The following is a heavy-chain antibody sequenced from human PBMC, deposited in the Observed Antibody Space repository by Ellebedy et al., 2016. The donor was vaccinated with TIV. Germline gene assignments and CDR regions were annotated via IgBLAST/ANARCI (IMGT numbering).Heavy chain of an antibody. Sequence: GESLKISCKVSGYDFTDYWLGWVRQMPGKGLESMGIIYPGDSDTRYSPSFEGQVTISVDKSITTTYLEWSSLKASDTAMYYCVRHLGYADSEIDFWGQGTLVTVSS. J-gene: IGHJ4*02. CDR3: VRHLGYADSEIDF. D-gene: IGHD4-17*01. CDR1: GYDFTDYW. CDR2: IYPGDSDT. V-gene: IGHV5-51*01.